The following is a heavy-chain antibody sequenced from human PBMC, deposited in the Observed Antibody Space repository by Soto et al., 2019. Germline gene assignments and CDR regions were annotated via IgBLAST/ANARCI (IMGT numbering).Heavy chain of an antibody. CDR1: GGTFSSYA. Sequence: QVQLVQSGAEVKKPGSSVKVSCKASGGTFSSYAISWVRQAPGQGLEWMGGIIPIFGTANYAQKFQGRVTITADKSTSTAYRELSSLRSEDTAVYYCARTGSIAAAGYYYYGMDVWGQGTTVTVSS. J-gene: IGHJ6*02. CDR2: IIPIFGTA. D-gene: IGHD6-13*01. V-gene: IGHV1-69*06. CDR3: ARTGSIAAAGYYYYGMDV.